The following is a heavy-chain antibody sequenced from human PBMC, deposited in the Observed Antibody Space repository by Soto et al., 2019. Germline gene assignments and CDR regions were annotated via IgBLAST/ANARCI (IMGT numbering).Heavy chain of an antibody. D-gene: IGHD3-9*01. J-gene: IGHJ4*02. V-gene: IGHV1-18*01. CDR2: ISGYNGNT. CDR1: GYTLTTYG. CDR3: ALLRYFDWYLDYFDY. Sequence: QVQLVQSGAEVKKPGASVKVSCKASGYTLTTYGISWVRQAPGQGLEWMGWISGYNGNTNYAQKLQGRVTMTTDTSTCTAYMELRGLRSDDTAVYYCALLRYFDWYLDYFDYWGQGTLVTVSS.